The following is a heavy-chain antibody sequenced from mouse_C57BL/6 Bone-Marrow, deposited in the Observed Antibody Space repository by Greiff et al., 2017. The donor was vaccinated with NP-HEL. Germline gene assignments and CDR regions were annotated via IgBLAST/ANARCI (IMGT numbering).Heavy chain of an antibody. Sequence: VQLQQSGAELARPGASVKLSCTASGFNIKDDYMHWVKQRPEQGLEWIGWIDPENGDTEYASKFQGKATITADTSSNTAYLQLSSLTSEDTAVYYCTTVYYLTLYYAMDYWGQGTSVTVSS. CDR2: IDPENGDT. V-gene: IGHV14-4*01. D-gene: IGHD1-1*01. CDR3: TTVYYLTLYYAMDY. CDR1: GFNIKDDY. J-gene: IGHJ4*01.